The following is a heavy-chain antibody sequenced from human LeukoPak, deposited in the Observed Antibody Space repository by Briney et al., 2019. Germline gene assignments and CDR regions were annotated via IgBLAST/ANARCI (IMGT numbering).Heavy chain of an antibody. CDR1: GGSISSYY. CDR3: ARYPFDWYFDL. Sequence: SETLSLTCTVSGGSISSYYWSWIRQPPGKGLEWIGYIYYSGSTNYNPSLKSRVTISVDKSKNQFSLKLSSVTAADTAVYYCARYPFDWYFDLWGRGTLVTVSS. V-gene: IGHV4-59*12. J-gene: IGHJ2*01. CDR2: IYYSGST.